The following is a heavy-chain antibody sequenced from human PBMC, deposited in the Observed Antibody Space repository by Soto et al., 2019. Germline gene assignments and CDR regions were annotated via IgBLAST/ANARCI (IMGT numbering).Heavy chain of an antibody. CDR2: INTYNGNT. V-gene: IGHV1-18*01. Sequence: ASVKVSCKASGYTFTSYAMHWVRQAPGQGLEWMGWINTYNGNTNYAQKLQGRVTVTTDTSTSTAYMELRSLKSDDTAVYYCARDVFGHWFDPWGQGTLVTVSS. CDR1: GYTFTSYA. D-gene: IGHD3-10*01. J-gene: IGHJ5*02. CDR3: ARDVFGHWFDP.